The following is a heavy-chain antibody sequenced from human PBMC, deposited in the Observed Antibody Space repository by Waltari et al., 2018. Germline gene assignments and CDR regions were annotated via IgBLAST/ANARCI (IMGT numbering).Heavy chain of an antibody. V-gene: IGHV3-23*01. Sequence: EVQLLESGGGLVQPGGCLRLSCAASGFAFRRYAVIWVRQAPGKGLGWVSAISGSGGSTYYADSVKGRFTISRDNSKNTLYLQMNSLRVEDTAIYYCAKGRVPAAAIYYFDTWGQGTLVTVSS. J-gene: IGHJ4*02. D-gene: IGHD2-2*01. CDR2: ISGSGGST. CDR3: AKGRVPAAAIYYFDT. CDR1: GFAFRRYA.